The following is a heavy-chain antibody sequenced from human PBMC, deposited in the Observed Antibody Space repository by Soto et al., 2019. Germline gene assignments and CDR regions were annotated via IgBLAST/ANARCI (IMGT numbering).Heavy chain of an antibody. CDR1: GYTFTGYY. Sequence: ASVKVSCKASGYTFTGYYMHWVRQAPGQGLEWMGWINPNSGGTNYVQKFQGWVTMTRDTSISTAYMELSRLRSDDTAVYYCARDAQGLGSPSNEYYYYYMDVWAKGTTVTVSS. CDR3: ARDAQGLGSPSNEYYYYYMDV. D-gene: IGHD1-1*01. CDR2: INPNSGGT. J-gene: IGHJ6*03. V-gene: IGHV1-2*04.